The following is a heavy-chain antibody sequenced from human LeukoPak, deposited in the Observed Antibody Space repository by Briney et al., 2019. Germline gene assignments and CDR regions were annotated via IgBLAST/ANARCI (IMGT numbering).Heavy chain of an antibody. Sequence: SETLSLTCSVSGGSISSYYWSWIRQPPGKGLEWIGYIYYSGSTNYNPSLKSRVTISVDTSKNQFSLKLSPVTAADTAVYYCAREGDGDRGYFDYWGQGTLVTVSS. D-gene: IGHD5-24*01. V-gene: IGHV4-59*01. J-gene: IGHJ4*02. CDR1: GGSISSYY. CDR3: AREGDGDRGYFDY. CDR2: IYYSGST.